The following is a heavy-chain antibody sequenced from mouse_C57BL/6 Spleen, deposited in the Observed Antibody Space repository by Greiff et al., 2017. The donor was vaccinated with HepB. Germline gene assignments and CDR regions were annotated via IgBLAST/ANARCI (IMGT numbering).Heavy chain of an antibody. Sequence: VQLQQSGPELVKPGASVKISCKASGYTFTDYYMNWVKQSHGKSLEWIGDINPNNGGTSYNQKFKGKATLTVDKSSSTAYMELRSLTSEDSAVYYCARLAGTSEYFDVWGTGTTVTVSS. J-gene: IGHJ1*03. D-gene: IGHD4-1*01. V-gene: IGHV1-26*01. CDR3: ARLAGTSEYFDV. CDR2: INPNNGGT. CDR1: GYTFTDYY.